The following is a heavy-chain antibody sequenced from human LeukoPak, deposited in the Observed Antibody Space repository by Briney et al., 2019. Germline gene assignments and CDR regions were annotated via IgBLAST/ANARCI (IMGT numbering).Heavy chain of an antibody. CDR2: ISSDGTTT. J-gene: IGHJ4*02. V-gene: IGHV3-74*01. D-gene: IGHD7-27*01. Sequence: GGSLRLSCAASGFTFSTFWMHWVRQTPGKGLVWVSRISSDGTTTHYAGSVKGRFTISRDNAKNTLFLHMNSLRAEDTAVYYCNVRWGPNSDYWGQGTLVTVSS. CDR1: GFTFSTFW. CDR3: NVRWGPNSDY.